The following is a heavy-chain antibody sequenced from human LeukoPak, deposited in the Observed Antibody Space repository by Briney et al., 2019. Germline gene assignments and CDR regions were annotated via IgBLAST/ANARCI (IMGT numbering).Heavy chain of an antibody. D-gene: IGHD3-22*01. V-gene: IGHV4-59*08. Sequence: SETLSLSCTVSGGSISSYYWNWVRQPPGKGLGAIGYIYYSVSTNYHPSLKTPVTISLDTSKNQCSLKLSSVTAADTAVYYCARLGRGVATYYYDSSGYYRESDYFDYWGQGTLVTVSS. CDR2: IYYSVST. CDR1: GGSISSYY. J-gene: IGHJ4*02. CDR3: ARLGRGVATYYYDSSGYYRESDYFDY.